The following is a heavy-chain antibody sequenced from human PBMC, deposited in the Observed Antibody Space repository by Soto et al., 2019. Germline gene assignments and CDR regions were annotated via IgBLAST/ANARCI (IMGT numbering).Heavy chain of an antibody. CDR3: ARDEGYGSNSGWYFDL. Sequence: GGSLRLSCAASGFTFISDAMHWVRRAPGKGLEWVAVISYHGKKTYYADSVQGRFTISRDNSKNTLYLQMNSLGLEDTAVYYCARDEGYGSNSGWYFDLWGRGTLVTVSS. J-gene: IGHJ2*01. V-gene: IGHV3-30*04. CDR1: GFTFISDA. CDR2: ISYHGKKT. D-gene: IGHD2-2*01.